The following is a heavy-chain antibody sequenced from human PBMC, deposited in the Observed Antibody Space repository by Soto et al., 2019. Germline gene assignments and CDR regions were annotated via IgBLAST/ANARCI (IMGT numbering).Heavy chain of an antibody. CDR2: TYYRSKWYN. CDR3: AVGYYYFWSGYTPLTYYFDY. J-gene: IGHJ4*01. CDR1: GDSVSSNSAA. Sequence: SQTLSLTCAISGDSVSSNSAAWNWIRQSPSRGLEWLGRTYYRSKWYNDYAVSVKSRITINPDTSKNQFSLQLNSVTPEDTAVYYCAVGYYYFWSGYTPLTYYFDYWGHGTVVTVSS. D-gene: IGHD3-3*01. V-gene: IGHV6-1*01.